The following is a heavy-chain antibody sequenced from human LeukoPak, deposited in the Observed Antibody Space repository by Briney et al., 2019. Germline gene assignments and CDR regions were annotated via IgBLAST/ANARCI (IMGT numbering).Heavy chain of an antibody. CDR2: ISSSSSTI. Sequence: PGGPLGLSFAASGLTFRSFSMTWSRQAPGKGRGWFSYISSSSSTIYYADSVKGRFTISRDNAKNSLFLQMNSLRAEDTAVYYCARERWDYSIDYWGQGTLVTVSS. CDR1: GLTFRSFS. CDR3: ARERWDYSIDY. V-gene: IGHV3-48*01. D-gene: IGHD4-11*01. J-gene: IGHJ4*02.